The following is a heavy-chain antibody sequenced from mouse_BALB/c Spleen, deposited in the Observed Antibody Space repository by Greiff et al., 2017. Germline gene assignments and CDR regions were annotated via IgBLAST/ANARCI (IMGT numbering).Heavy chain of an antibody. Sequence: VKVVESGAELARPGASVKMSCKASGYTFTSYTMHWVKQRPGQGLEWIGYINPSSGYTNYNQKFKDKATLTADKSSSTAYMQLSSLTSEDSAVYYCAREGYGYEAYWGQGTLVTVAA. V-gene: IGHV1-4*01. CDR2: INPSSGYT. CDR3: AREGYGYEAY. D-gene: IGHD2-2*01. CDR1: GYTFTSYT. J-gene: IGHJ3*01.